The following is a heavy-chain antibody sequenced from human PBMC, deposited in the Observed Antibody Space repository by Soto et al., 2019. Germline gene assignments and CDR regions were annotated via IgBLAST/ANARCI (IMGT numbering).Heavy chain of an antibody. Sequence: QVQLVESGGGVVQPGRSLRLSCAASGFTFSSYGMHWVRQAPGKGLEWVAVIWYDGSNKYYADSVKGRFTISRDNSKNTLYLQMNSLRAEDTAVYYCARDISPTICISTSCNYYYYYGMDVWGQGTTVTVSS. CDR1: GFTFSSYG. V-gene: IGHV3-33*01. D-gene: IGHD2-2*01. CDR2: IWYDGSNK. J-gene: IGHJ6*02. CDR3: ARDISPTICISTSCNYYYYYGMDV.